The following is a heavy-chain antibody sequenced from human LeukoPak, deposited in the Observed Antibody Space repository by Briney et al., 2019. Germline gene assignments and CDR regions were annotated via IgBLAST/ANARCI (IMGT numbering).Heavy chain of an antibody. J-gene: IGHJ6*02. D-gene: IGHD3-3*01. CDR1: GGSISSYY. Sequence: SETLSLTCTVSGGSISSYYWSWIRQPPGKGLERIGYIYYSGSTNYNPSLKSRVTISVDTSKNQFSLKLSSVTAADTAVYYCARAAEYYDFWSGYYGHYYGMDVWGQGTTVTVSS. CDR3: ARAAEYYDFWSGYYGHYYGMDV. CDR2: IYYSGST. V-gene: IGHV4-59*01.